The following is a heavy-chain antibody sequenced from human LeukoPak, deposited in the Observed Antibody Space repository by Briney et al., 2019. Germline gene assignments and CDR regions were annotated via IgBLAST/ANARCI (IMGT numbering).Heavy chain of an antibody. CDR1: GYTFTGYY. Sequence: GASVKVSCTASGYTFTGYYMHWVRQAPGQGLEWMGWMNPNSGNTGYAQKFQGRVTMTRNTSISTAYMELSSLRSEDTAVYYCARGRGDSSGWYGIVDWGQGTLVTVSS. V-gene: IGHV1-8*02. J-gene: IGHJ4*02. D-gene: IGHD6-19*01. CDR2: MNPNSGNT. CDR3: ARGRGDSSGWYGIVD.